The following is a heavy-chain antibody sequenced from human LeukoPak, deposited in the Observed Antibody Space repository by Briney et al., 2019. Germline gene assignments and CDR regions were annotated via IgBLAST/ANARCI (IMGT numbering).Heavy chain of an antibody. V-gene: IGHV4-61*01. D-gene: IGHD2-15*01. CDR1: GDSFSNGNYY. CDR2: IYYSGST. Sequence: PSETLSLTCTVSGDSFSNGNYYWSWLRQPPGKGLEWIGYIYYSGSTNYNPSLKSRVTISVDTSKNQFSLKLSSVTAADTAVYYCARDRGLAERWFDPWGQGTLVTVSS. CDR3: ARDRGLAERWFDP. J-gene: IGHJ5*02.